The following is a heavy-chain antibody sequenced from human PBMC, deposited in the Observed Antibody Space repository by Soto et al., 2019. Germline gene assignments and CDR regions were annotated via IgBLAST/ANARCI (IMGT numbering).Heavy chain of an antibody. D-gene: IGHD3-10*01. CDR3: ARGLILWFGELSRWGGYYYYMDV. J-gene: IGHJ6*03. CDR1: GGSFSGYQ. V-gene: IGHV4-34*01. CDR2: INDSGNI. Sequence: QVQLQQWGAGLLKPSETLSLTCAVYGGSFSGYQWSWIRQTPGKGLEWIGEINDSGNINYNPSLKRRVTILLDTPKKQISLKLSSVTAADSAVYYCARGLILWFGELSRWGGYYYYMDVWGKGTTVTVSS.